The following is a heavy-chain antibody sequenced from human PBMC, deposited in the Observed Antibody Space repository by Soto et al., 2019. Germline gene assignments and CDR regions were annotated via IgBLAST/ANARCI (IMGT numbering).Heavy chain of an antibody. CDR1: GYTFTSYG. D-gene: IGHD2-2*01. CDR2: ISAYNGNT. J-gene: IGHJ6*03. Sequence: ASVKVSCKASGYTFTSYGISWVRQAPGQGLEWMEWISAYNGNTNYAQKLQGRVTMTTDTSTSTAYMELRSLRSDDTAVYYCASEGYCSSTSCLKATYYYYMDVWGKGTTVTVSS. CDR3: ASEGYCSSTSCLKATYYYYMDV. V-gene: IGHV1-18*01.